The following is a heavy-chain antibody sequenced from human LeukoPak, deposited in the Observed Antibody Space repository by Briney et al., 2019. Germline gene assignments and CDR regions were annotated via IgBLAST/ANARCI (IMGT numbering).Heavy chain of an antibody. Sequence: PGGSLTLSCAASGFTFCSDWMNWVRQAPGKGLEWVANIKEDGSEKYYVDSVKGRFTISRDNAKNSLYLQMNSLRAEDTAVYYCARGLSGSYDYWGQGTLVTVSS. CDR1: GFTFCSDW. J-gene: IGHJ4*02. V-gene: IGHV3-7*01. CDR3: ARGLSGSYDY. CDR2: IKEDGSEK. D-gene: IGHD1-26*01.